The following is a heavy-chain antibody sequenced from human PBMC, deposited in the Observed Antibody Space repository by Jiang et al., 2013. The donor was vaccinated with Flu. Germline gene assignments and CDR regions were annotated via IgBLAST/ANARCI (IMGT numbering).Heavy chain of an antibody. Sequence: VQLLESGGGLVQPGGSLRLSCAASGFTFSSYWMSWVRQAPGKGLEWVANIKQDGSEKYYVDSVKGRFTISRDNAKNSLYLQMNSLRAEDTAVYYCARDSPSSITMIVEAWSDYWGQGTLVTVSS. CDR3: ARDSPSSITMIVEAWSDY. J-gene: IGHJ4*02. CDR2: IKQDGSEK. D-gene: IGHD3-22*01. CDR1: GFTFSSYW. V-gene: IGHV3-7*03.